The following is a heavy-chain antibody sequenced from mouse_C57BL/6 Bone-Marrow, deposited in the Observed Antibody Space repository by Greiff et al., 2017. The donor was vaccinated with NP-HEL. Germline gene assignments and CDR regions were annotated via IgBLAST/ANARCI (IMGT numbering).Heavy chain of an antibody. J-gene: IGHJ3*01. CDR2: INPGSGGT. D-gene: IGHD2-5*01. CDR3: ARRGYSNYVWFAY. V-gene: IGHV1-54*01. CDR1: GYAFTNYL. Sequence: QVQLQQSGAELVRPGTSVKVSCKASGYAFTNYLIEWVKQRPGQGLEWIGVINPGSGGTNYNEKFKGKATLTADKSSSTAYMQLSSLASEDSAVYFCARRGYSNYVWFAYWGKGTLVTVSA.